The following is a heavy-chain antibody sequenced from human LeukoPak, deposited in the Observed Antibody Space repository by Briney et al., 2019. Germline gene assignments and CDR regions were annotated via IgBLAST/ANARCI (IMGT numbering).Heavy chain of an antibody. CDR2: IQQDGSEK. V-gene: IGHV3-7*01. J-gene: IGHJ4*02. CDR3: ARLRYTYGKNFDY. Sequence: PGGSLRLSCAASGFTFKAYWMSWVHQATGTGLEWVANIQQDGSEKNYVGSVKGRFTISRDNARNSLYLEMNSLRAADTAVYYCARLRYTYGKNFDYWGQGTLVTVSS. CDR1: GFTFKAYW. D-gene: IGHD5-18*01.